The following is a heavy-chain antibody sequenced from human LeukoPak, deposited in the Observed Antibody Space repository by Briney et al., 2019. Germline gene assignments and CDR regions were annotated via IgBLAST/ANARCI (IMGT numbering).Heavy chain of an antibody. Sequence: GGSLRLSCAASGFTFSSYAMSWVRQAPGKGLEWVSGISGSDGSTNYADSVKGRFTISRDNSKNTLYLQMNSLRAEDTAVYYCAKDYSKTSYYGSGTYYRPNWFDPWGQGTLVTVSS. V-gene: IGHV3-23*01. D-gene: IGHD3-10*01. CDR3: AKDYSKTSYYGSGTYYRPNWFDP. J-gene: IGHJ5*02. CDR2: ISGSDGST. CDR1: GFTFSSYA.